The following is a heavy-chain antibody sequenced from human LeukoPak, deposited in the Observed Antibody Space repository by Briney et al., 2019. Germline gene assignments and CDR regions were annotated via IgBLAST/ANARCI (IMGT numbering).Heavy chain of an antibody. CDR2: IYYSGST. D-gene: IGHD3-22*01. J-gene: IGHJ4*02. V-gene: IGHV4-59*01. Sequence: SETLSLTCTVSGGSISSYYWSWIRQPPGKGLEWIGYIYYSGSTNYNPSLKSRVTISVDTSKNQFSLKLSSVTAADTAVYYCARGVSSGLDYWGQGTLVTVSS. CDR3: ARGVSSGLDY. CDR1: GGSISSYY.